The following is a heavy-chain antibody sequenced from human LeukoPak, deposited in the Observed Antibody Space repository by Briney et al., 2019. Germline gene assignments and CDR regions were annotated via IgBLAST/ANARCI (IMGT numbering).Heavy chain of an antibody. CDR1: GFTFSSYW. CDR3: ARDREDVLFDY. D-gene: IGHD2-8*01. J-gene: IGHJ4*02. Sequence: PEGSLRLSCAASGFTFSSYWMSWVRQAPGKGLEWVANIKQDESEKYYADSVKGRFTISRDNAKKSLYLQMNNLRAEDTAVYYCARDREDVLFDYWGQGILVTVSS. V-gene: IGHV3-7*01. CDR2: IKQDESEK.